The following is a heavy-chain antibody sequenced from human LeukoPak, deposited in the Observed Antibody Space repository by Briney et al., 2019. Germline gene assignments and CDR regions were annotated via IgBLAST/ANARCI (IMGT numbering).Heavy chain of an antibody. CDR1: GYTFTGYY. Sequence: ASVKVSCKASGYTFTGYYMHWVRQAPGQGLEWMGWINPNSGGTNYAQKFQGRVTMTRDTSISTAYMELSRLRSDDTAVYYCARDLSGIAGYTYGRGIDYWGQGTLVTVSS. J-gene: IGHJ4*02. CDR3: ARDLSGIAGYTYGRGIDY. D-gene: IGHD5-18*01. V-gene: IGHV1-2*02. CDR2: INPNSGGT.